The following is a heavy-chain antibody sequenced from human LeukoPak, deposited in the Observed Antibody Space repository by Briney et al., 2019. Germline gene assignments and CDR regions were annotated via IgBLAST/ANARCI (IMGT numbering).Heavy chain of an antibody. Sequence: GGSLRLSCTASGFIFSGSWMAWIRQAPGKGLEWVSVIYSDGNTFYADSVKGRFTSSRDNSMNTLYLQMNSLRAEDTAMYYCARAPKGCTTTTCYAGGVDSWGQGTLVTVSS. D-gene: IGHD2-2*01. V-gene: IGHV3-53*01. CDR2: IYSDGNT. CDR1: GFIFSGSW. CDR3: ARAPKGCTTTTCYAGGVDS. J-gene: IGHJ4*02.